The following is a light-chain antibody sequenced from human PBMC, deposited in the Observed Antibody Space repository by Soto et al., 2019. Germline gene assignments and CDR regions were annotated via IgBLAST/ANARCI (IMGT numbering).Light chain of an antibody. J-gene: IGLJ3*02. Sequence: QSALTQPASVSESPGQSITISCTGTSSDIGVYDFVSWYQQHPGRAPKLLIYDVTNRPSGISDRFSGSKSGNTASLTISGLQPEDEADYYCSSYTTSTTRVFGGGTKLTVL. CDR1: SSDIGVYDF. CDR3: SSYTTSTTRV. V-gene: IGLV2-14*01. CDR2: DVT.